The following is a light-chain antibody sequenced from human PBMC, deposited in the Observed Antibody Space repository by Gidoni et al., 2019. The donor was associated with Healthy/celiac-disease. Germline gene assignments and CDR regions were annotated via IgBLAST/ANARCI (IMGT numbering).Light chain of an antibody. Sequence: DIQMTQSPSSLSASVGDRVTITCRASQSISSYLNWYQQKPGKAPKLLIYAASSLQSGVPSRFSGSGSGTDFTLTISSLQPEDFATYYCQQSYSTPGPFXXXTKVEIK. CDR3: QQSYSTPGP. CDR1: QSISSY. V-gene: IGKV1-39*01. CDR2: AAS. J-gene: IGKJ1*01.